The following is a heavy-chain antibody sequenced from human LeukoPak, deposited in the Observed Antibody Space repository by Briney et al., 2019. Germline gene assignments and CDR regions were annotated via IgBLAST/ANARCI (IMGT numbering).Heavy chain of an antibody. CDR3: ARTTYYYYMDV. CDR1: GVSISSYY. D-gene: IGHD1-1*01. Sequence: PSETLFLTFTVAGVSISSYYGSWVRQPPGKGLEWIGYIYYSGSTNYNPSLKSRVTISVDTSKNQCSLKLSSVTAADTAVYYCARTTYYYYMDVWGKGTTVTVSS. CDR2: IYYSGST. V-gene: IGHV4-59*01. J-gene: IGHJ6*03.